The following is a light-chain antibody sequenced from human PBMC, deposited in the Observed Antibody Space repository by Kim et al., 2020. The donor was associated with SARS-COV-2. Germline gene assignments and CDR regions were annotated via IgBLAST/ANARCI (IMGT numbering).Light chain of an antibody. CDR1: TSNIGTNT. CDR2: SNY. CDR3: AAYDDSMHGQV. V-gene: IGLV1-44*01. J-gene: IGLJ3*02. Sequence: QSVLTQPPSAAGTPGQRVTISCSGGTSNIGTNTVKWYQQLPEAAPNLLIYSNYQRPSGVPDRFSGSPSGTSASLATSGLQSEDEAVYYCAAYDDSMHGQVFGAGTKLTVL.